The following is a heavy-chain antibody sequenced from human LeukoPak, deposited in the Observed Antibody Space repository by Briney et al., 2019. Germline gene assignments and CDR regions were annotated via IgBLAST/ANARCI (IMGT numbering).Heavy chain of an antibody. CDR2: IYYSGST. Sequence: SETLSLTCTVSGGSISSYYWSWIRQPPGKGLEWIGYIYYSGSTNYNPSLKSRVTISVDTSKDQFSLKLSSVTAADTAVYYCAGHHPRNTVDFWGQGTLVTVSS. D-gene: IGHD2/OR15-2a*01. V-gene: IGHV4-59*08. CDR1: GGSISSYY. CDR3: AGHHPRNTVDF. J-gene: IGHJ4*02.